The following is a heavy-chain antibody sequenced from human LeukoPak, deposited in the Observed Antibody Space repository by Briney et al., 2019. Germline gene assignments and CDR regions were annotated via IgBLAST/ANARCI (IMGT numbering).Heavy chain of an antibody. Sequence: GGSLRLSCAASGFTVSSNHMSWVRQAPGKGLEWVSVIYSGGSTYYADSVKGRFTISRDNSKNTLYLQMNSLRAEDTAVYYCARDSLRITIFGVVKYGMDVWGQGTTVTVSS. V-gene: IGHV3-53*01. CDR3: ARDSLRITIFGVVKYGMDV. D-gene: IGHD3-3*01. CDR1: GFTVSSNH. J-gene: IGHJ6*02. CDR2: IYSGGST.